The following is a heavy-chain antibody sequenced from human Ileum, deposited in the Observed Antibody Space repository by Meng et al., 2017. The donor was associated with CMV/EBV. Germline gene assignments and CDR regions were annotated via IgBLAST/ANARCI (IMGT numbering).Heavy chain of an antibody. CDR1: ADSFTGYP. V-gene: IGHV4-34*01. CDR2: INYRGSI. J-gene: IGHJ4*02. Sequence: QVQLTRWGPEGLNPSTPLSLTPTFSADSFTGYPWTWIRQPPGKGPEWIGEINYRGSIHYNPSLESRVTISLDMSTNQLSLKLNSVTAADTAVYYCVRGNWVSDFWGQGTLVTVSS. D-gene: IGHD7-27*01. CDR3: VRGNWVSDF.